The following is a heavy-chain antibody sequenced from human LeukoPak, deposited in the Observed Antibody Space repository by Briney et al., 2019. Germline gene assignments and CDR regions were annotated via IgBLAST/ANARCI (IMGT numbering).Heavy chain of an antibody. CDR2: ISAYNGNT. J-gene: IGHJ4*02. CDR1: GYTFTSYG. Sequence: EASVKVPCKASGYTFTSYGISWVRQAPGQGLEWMGWISAYNGNTNYAQKLQGRVTMTTDTSTSTAYMELRSLRSDDTAVYYCARDFPQVGYYDFWSGYPAPFDYWGQGTLVTVSS. D-gene: IGHD3-3*01. CDR3: ARDFPQVGYYDFWSGYPAPFDY. V-gene: IGHV1-18*01.